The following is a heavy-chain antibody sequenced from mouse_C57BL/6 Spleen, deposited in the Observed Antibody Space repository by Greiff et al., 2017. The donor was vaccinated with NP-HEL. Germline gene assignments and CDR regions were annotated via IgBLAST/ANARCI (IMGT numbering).Heavy chain of an antibody. D-gene: IGHD1-1*01. J-gene: IGHJ2*01. V-gene: IGHV1-64*01. CDR3: ARPYYGSSYDFDY. CDR1: GYTFTSYW. Sequence: VQLQQPGAELVKPGASVKLSCKASGYTFTSYWMHWVKQRPGQGLEWIGMIHPNSGSTNYNEKFKSKATLTVDKSSSTAYMQLSSLTSEDSAVYYCARPYYGSSYDFDYWGQGTTLTVSS. CDR2: IHPNSGST.